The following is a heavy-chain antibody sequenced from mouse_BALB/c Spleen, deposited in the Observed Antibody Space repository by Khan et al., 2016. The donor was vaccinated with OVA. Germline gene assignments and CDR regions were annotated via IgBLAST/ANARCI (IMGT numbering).Heavy chain of an antibody. V-gene: IGHV1-4*01. J-gene: IGHJ3*01. D-gene: IGHD2-14*01. CDR3: VRDGAYHRNDGWFAY. Sequence: QVQLKQSGAELARPAASVKMSCKVSGYTFTSYTIHWIKERPGQGLVWIGYINPSNGYTNYNQKFKDQATLTTDKSSTPAYLQLSSLTSDDSAVYNCVRDGAYHRNDGWFAYWGQGTLVTVSA. CDR2: INPSNGYT. CDR1: GYTFTSYT.